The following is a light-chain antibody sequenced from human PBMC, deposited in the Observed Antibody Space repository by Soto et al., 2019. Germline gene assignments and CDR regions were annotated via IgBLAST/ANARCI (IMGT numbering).Light chain of an antibody. Sequence: EIVLTQSPGTLSLSPGERATLSCRASQSVSSSYLAWYQLKPGQAPRLLIYESSNRATGIAARFSGSGSGTEFTLTISSLQPDDFATYYCQHYNSYSEAFGQGTKVDIK. V-gene: IGKV3-20*01. J-gene: IGKJ1*01. CDR3: QHYNSYSEA. CDR1: QSVSSSY. CDR2: ESS.